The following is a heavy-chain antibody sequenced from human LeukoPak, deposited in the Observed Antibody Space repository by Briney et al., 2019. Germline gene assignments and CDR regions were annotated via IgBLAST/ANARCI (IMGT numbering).Heavy chain of an antibody. CDR3: AKDVGYCSSTSCHYFDY. D-gene: IGHD2-2*01. CDR2: ISWNSGSI. Sequence: GRSLRLSCAASGFTFDDYAMHWVRHAPGKGLEWVSGISWNSGSIGYADSVKGRFTISRDNAKNSLYLQMNSLRAEDTALYYCAKDVGYCSSTSCHYFDYWGQGTLVTVSS. CDR1: GFTFDDYA. V-gene: IGHV3-9*01. J-gene: IGHJ4*02.